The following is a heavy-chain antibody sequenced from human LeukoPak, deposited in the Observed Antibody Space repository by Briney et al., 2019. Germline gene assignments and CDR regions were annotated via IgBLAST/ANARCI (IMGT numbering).Heavy chain of an antibody. CDR3: ARAGTYETTWYY. D-gene: IGHD1-7*01. Sequence: GGSLTLSCAASGFSFSNYWMSWVRQAPGKGLEWVANINQDGSVKYYVDSVKGRFTISRDNAENSLYLQMNSLRAEDTALYFCARAGTYETTWYYWGQGTLVTVSS. J-gene: IGHJ4*02. V-gene: IGHV3-7*01. CDR1: GFSFSNYW. CDR2: INQDGSVK.